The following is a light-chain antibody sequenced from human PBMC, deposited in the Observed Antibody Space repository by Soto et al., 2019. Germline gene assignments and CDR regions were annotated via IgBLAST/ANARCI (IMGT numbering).Light chain of an antibody. V-gene: IGLV2-14*01. J-gene: IGLJ1*01. CDR2: EVS. CDR3: TSFRSGNTPYV. Sequence: QSALTQPASVSGSLGQSITVSCTGTSSDVGAYDYVSWYQQRPGKAPKLMIYEVSNRPSGVSNRFSGSKSGNTASLIISGFRADDEADYYCTSFRSGNTPYVFGTGTKLAVL. CDR1: SSDVGAYDY.